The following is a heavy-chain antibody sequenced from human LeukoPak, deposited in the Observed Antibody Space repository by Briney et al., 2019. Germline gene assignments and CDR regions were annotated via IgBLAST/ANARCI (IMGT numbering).Heavy chain of an antibody. J-gene: IGHJ4*02. CDR2: ISYDGSNK. V-gene: IGHV3-30*18. Sequence: GGSLRLSCAASGFTFSSYGMHWVRQAPGKGLEWVAVISYDGSNKYYADSVKGRFTISGDNSKNTLYLQMNSLRAEDTAVYYCAKAPGVRGVIRKYYFDYWGQGTLVTVSS. CDR3: AKAPGVRGVIRKYYFDY. CDR1: GFTFSSYG. D-gene: IGHD3-10*01.